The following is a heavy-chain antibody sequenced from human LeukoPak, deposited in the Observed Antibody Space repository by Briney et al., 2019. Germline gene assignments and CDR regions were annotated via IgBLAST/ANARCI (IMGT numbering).Heavy chain of an antibody. Sequence: SETLSLTCIVSGGSISGYYWSWIRQPPGKGLEWIGYMYYSGSTNYNPSLKSRVTISVDTSKNQFSLKLSSVTAADTAVYYCARVGSGSGYFDYWGQGTLVTVSS. V-gene: IGHV4-59*01. CDR3: ARVGSGSGYFDY. J-gene: IGHJ4*02. CDR1: GGSISGYY. D-gene: IGHD6-19*01. CDR2: MYYSGST.